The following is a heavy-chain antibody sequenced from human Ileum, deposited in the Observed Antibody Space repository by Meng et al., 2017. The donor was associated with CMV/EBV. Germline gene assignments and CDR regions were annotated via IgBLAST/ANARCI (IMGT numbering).Heavy chain of an antibody. V-gene: IGHV4-34*01. CDR2: IHPSGST. CDR3: ARGQDNHKGGVH. Sequence: RTGLWQRSVSLPLPCDVYDSSLSDFTWSWPRHLPGKGLEWIGEIHPSGSTHYNPSLASRVSISVHMSNNQFSLKVSSVTAADTAVYYCARGQDNHKGGVHWGQGTLVTVSS. CDR1: DSSLSDFT. J-gene: IGHJ4*02. D-gene: IGHD1-14*01.